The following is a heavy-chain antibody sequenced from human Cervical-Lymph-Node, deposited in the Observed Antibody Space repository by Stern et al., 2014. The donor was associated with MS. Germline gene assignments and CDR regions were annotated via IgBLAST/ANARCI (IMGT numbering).Heavy chain of an antibody. CDR3: ASRYDYGDYIY. CDR2: ISNDGSSR. D-gene: IGHD4-17*01. J-gene: IGHJ4*02. Sequence: QVQLVQSGGGVVQPGRSLRLSCAASGFILNYYAMYWARQAPGKGLQWVAVISNDGSSRDYADSVKGRFTISRDNSKNTLFLQMNSLRVEDTGVYYCASRYDYGDYIYWGQGTLVTVSS. CDR1: GFILNYYA. V-gene: IGHV3-30*04.